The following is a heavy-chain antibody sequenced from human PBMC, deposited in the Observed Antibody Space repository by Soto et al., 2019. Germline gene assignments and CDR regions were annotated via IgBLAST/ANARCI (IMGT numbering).Heavy chain of an antibody. CDR3: ASVSGYDFGYYYGMDV. Sequence: QVQLVQYGAEVKKPGSSVKVSCKASGGTFSSYAISWVRQAPGQGLEWMGGIIPIFGTANYAQKFQGRVTISAAESTSTGYMELSSVGYEDTAVYYCASVSGYDFGYYYGMDVWGQGTTVTVSS. CDR1: GGTFSSYA. CDR2: IIPIFGTA. J-gene: IGHJ6*02. D-gene: IGHD5-12*01. V-gene: IGHV1-69*12.